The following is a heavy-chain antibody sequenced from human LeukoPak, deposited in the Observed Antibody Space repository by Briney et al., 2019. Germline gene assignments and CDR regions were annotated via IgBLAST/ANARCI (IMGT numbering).Heavy chain of an antibody. CDR3: ARLVVPAAILDY. CDR1: GGSISSSSYY. CDR2: IYHSGST. V-gene: IGHV4-30-2*01. D-gene: IGHD2-2*01. J-gene: IGHJ4*02. Sequence: SETLSLTCTVSGGSISSSSYYWGWIRQPPGKGLEWIGYIYHSGSTYYNPSLKSRVTISVDRSKNQFSLKLSSVTAADTAVYYCARLVVPAAILDYWGQGTLVTVSS.